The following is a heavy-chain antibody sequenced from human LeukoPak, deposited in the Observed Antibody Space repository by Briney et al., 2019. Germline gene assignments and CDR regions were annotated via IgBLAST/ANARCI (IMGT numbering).Heavy chain of an antibody. V-gene: IGHV1-69*04. CDR1: GGTFSSYA. J-gene: IGHJ3*02. Sequence: SVKVSCKASGGTFSSYAISWVRQAPGQGLEWMGRIIPILGIANYAQKFQGRVTITADKSTSTAYMELSSLRSEDTAVYYCARRLAYPDYDILTGYYPDAFDIWGQGTMVTVSS. D-gene: IGHD3-9*01. CDR2: IIPILGIA. CDR3: ARRLAYPDYDILTGYYPDAFDI.